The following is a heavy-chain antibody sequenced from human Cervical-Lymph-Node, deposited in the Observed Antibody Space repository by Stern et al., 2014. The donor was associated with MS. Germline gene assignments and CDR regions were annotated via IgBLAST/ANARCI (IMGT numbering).Heavy chain of an antibody. D-gene: IGHD4-17*01. CDR1: GFTFSSHT. CDR2: ISSGSTYI. CDR3: ARDLRVPTTVTSEG. J-gene: IGHJ4*02. Sequence: EMQLVESGGGLVKPGGSLRLSCAASGFTFSSHTMNWVRQAPGKGLEWVSCISSGSTYIYYADSVKGRFTISRDNAKNSLYLQMNSLRAEDTAVYYCARDLRVPTTVTSEGWGQGTLVTVSS. V-gene: IGHV3-21*01.